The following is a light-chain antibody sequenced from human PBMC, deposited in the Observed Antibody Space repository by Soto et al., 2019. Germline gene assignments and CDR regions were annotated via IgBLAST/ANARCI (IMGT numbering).Light chain of an antibody. CDR1: SSDVGSYNL. J-gene: IGLJ1*01. V-gene: IGLV2-23*02. CDR3: CSYAGSSTPYV. CDR2: EVS. Sequence: QSALTQPASVSGSPGQSITISCTGTSSDVGSYNLVSWYQQHPGKAPKLMIYEVSKRPSGVSNRFSGSKSGNTASLTISGLQAEDEAYYYCCSYAGSSTPYVFGTGTKVTVL.